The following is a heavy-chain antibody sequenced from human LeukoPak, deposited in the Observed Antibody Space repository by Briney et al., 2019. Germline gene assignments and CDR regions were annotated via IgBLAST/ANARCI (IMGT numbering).Heavy chain of an antibody. Sequence: PGGSLRLSCAASGFTVSSNYMNWVRQAPGKGLEWVSVIYTGGDTYYADSVKGRFTISRDNSKNTLYLQMNSLRAEDTAVYYCAKDRDYGDCVGPGFDYWGQGTQVTVSS. CDR3: AKDRDYGDCVGPGFDY. CDR2: IYTGGDT. J-gene: IGHJ4*02. D-gene: IGHD4-17*01. V-gene: IGHV3-53*05. CDR1: GFTVSSNY.